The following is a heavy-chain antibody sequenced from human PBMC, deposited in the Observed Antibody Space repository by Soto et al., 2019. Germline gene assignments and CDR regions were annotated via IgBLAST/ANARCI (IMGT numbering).Heavy chain of an antibody. CDR1: GDTLTGFC. CDR3: ATGFPGLTEITRTAFDI. CDR2: FDPEDGET. D-gene: IGHD3-10*01. J-gene: IGHJ3*02. V-gene: IGHV1-24*01. Sequence: ASVKVSCKISGDTLTGFCMHWVRQAPGKGLEWMGGFDPEDGETIYAQKFQGRVTMTEDTSTDTAYMELSSLRSEDTAVYYCATGFPGLTEITRTAFDIWGQGTMVTVSS.